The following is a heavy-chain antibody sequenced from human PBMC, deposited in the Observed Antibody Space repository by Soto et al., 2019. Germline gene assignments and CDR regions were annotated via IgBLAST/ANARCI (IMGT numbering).Heavy chain of an antibody. CDR2: ISGSGGST. V-gene: IGHV3-23*01. CDR3: AKKDERWLQLGYFDY. D-gene: IGHD5-12*01. J-gene: IGHJ4*02. Sequence: GGSLILSCAASGFTFSSYAMSWVRQAPGKGLEWVSAISGSGGSTYYADSVKGRFTISRDNSKNTLYLQMNSLRAEDTAVYYCAKKDERWLQLGYFDYWGQGTLVTVSS. CDR1: GFTFSSYA.